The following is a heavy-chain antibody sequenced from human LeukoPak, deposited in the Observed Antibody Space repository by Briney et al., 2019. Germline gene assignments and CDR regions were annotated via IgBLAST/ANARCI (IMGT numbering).Heavy chain of an antibody. CDR3: VKGVGHFDFRSGYSR. Sequence: PGGSLRLSCAASGFTFSTYSMSWVRQAPGKGLEWISDINSRSSAIYYADSVKGRFTISRDNAKNSLYLQMNSLRAEDTAVYYCVKGVGHFDFRSGYSRWGQGTLVTVSS. V-gene: IGHV3-48*04. CDR2: INSRSSAI. D-gene: IGHD3-3*01. CDR1: GFTFSTYS. J-gene: IGHJ4*02.